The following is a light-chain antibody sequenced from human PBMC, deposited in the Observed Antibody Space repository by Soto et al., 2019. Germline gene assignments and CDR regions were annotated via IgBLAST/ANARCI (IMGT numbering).Light chain of an antibody. J-gene: IGKJ4*01. CDR1: QNIDTY. V-gene: IGKV1-39*01. Sequence: QITQTTTSLSASVGDRVTITFLASQNIDTYLNLDQQKSGKAPNLLIYAASSLQSGVPSRFSGSGSGTDFTLTISSLQPEDFATYYWHHANSFPLTLVGGSKVDI. CDR3: HHANSFPLT. CDR2: AAS.